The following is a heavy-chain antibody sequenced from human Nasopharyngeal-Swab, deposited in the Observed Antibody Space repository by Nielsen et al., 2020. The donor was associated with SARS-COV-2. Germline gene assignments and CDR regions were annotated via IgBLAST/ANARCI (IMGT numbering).Heavy chain of an antibody. J-gene: IGHJ4*02. CDR2: IYYSGST. D-gene: IGHD3-3*01. CDR1: GGSISSGGYY. V-gene: IGHV4-31*03. CDR3: ARANRSGIFGVVLNFDY. Sequence: LSLTCTVSGGSISSGGYYWSWIRQHPGKGLEWIGYIYYSGSTYYNPSLKSRVTISVDTSKNQFSLKLSSVTAADTAVYYCARANRSGIFGVVLNFDYWGQGTLVTVSS.